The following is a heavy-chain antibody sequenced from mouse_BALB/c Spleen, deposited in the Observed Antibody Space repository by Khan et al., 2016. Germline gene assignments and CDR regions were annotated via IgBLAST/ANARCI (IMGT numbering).Heavy chain of an antibody. CDR2: ISDGGSYT. V-gene: IGHV5-4*02. Sequence: EVERVESGGGLVKPGGPLKLSCAASGCTFRDYYMHWVRQTPEKRLEWVATISDGGSYTYYPDSVKGRFTISRDNAKNNLYLKMSSLKSEDTAMYYCARDGNSWYFDGWGAGTTVTVSS. CDR3: ARDGNSWYFDG. D-gene: IGHD2-1*01. CDR1: GCTFRDYY. J-gene: IGHJ1*01.